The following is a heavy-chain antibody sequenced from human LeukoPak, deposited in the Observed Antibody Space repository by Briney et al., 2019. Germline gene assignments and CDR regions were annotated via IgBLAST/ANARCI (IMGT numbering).Heavy chain of an antibody. CDR1: EFTFSKYA. D-gene: IGHD3-3*01. CDR2: ITDDGDDT. J-gene: IGHJ5*02. V-gene: IGHV3-20*04. CDR3: ARDLGFVGRNWFDP. Sequence: GGSLRLSCVASEFTFSKYAMSWVRQVPGKGLEWVSIITDDGDDTKYADSVKGRFTISRDNAKNSLYLQMNSLRAEDTALYYCARDLGFVGRNWFDPWGQGTLVTVSS.